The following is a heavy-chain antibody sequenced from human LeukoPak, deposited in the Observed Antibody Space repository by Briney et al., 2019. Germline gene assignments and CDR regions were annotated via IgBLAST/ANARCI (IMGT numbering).Heavy chain of an antibody. J-gene: IGHJ6*02. CDR2: ISSSGSTI. V-gene: IGHV3-11*04. CDR1: GFTFSNAW. CDR3: AREDYGDYGAEGMDV. D-gene: IGHD4-17*01. Sequence: GGSLRLSCAASGFTFSNAWMSWVRQAPGKGLEWVSYISSSGSTIYYADSVKGRFTISRDNAKNSLYLQMNSLRAEDTAVYYCAREDYGDYGAEGMDVWGQGTTVTVSS.